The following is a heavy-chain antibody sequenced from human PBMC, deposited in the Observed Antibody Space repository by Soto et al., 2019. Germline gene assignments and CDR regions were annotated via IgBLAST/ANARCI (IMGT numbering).Heavy chain of an antibody. Sequence: QITLKESGPTLVKPTQTLTLTCTFSGFSLSTSGVGVGWIRQPPGKALEWLALIYWDDDKHHSPSLKSRLTITKDTSKNHVVLTTTFMDPVDTATYYCAPRTRAGYYYYMDVWGKGTTVTVSS. CDR3: APRTRAGYYYYMDV. CDR2: IYWDDDK. J-gene: IGHJ6*03. V-gene: IGHV2-5*02. CDR1: GFSLSTSGVG.